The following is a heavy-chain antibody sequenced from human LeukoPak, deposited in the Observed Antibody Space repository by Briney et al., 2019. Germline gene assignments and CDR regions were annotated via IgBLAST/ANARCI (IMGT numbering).Heavy chain of an antibody. CDR2: MNPNSGNT. Sequence: ASVKVSCKASGYTFTSYDIYWVRQATGQGLEWMGWMNPNSGNTGYAQKFQGRVTMTRNTSISTAYMELSSLRSEDTAVYYCARLYYDSSGYNADDALDIWGQGTMVTVSS. D-gene: IGHD3-22*01. CDR3: ARLYYDSSGYNADDALDI. J-gene: IGHJ3*02. V-gene: IGHV1-8*01. CDR1: GYTFTSYD.